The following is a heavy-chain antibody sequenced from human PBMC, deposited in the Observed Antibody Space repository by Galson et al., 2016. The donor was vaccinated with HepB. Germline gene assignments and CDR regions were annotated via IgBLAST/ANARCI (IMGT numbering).Heavy chain of an antibody. CDR2: IKQDRNEN. Sequence: SLRLSCAASGFTFSNYWMSWVRQAPGKGLEWVANIKQDRNENFYADSVKGRFTLPRDNAKNSLYLQMNSLRVDDTAVYYCARIASAVAGTWFDPWGQGTLVTGSS. D-gene: IGHD6-19*01. V-gene: IGHV3-7*01. CDR1: GFTFSNYW. J-gene: IGHJ5*02. CDR3: ARIASAVAGTWFDP.